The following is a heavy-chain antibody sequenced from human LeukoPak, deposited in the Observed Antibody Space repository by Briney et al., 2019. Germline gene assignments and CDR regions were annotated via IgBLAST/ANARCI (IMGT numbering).Heavy chain of an antibody. CDR2: INHSGST. V-gene: IGHV4-34*01. Sequence: PSETLSLTYAVYGGSFSGYYWSWIRQPPGKGLEWIGEINHSGSTNYNPSLKSRVTISVDTSKNQFSLKLSSVTAADTAVYYCARGYSNYVSWYYYYYMDVWGKGTTVTVSS. CDR3: ARGYSNYVSWYYYYYMDV. CDR1: GGSFSGYY. J-gene: IGHJ6*03. D-gene: IGHD4-11*01.